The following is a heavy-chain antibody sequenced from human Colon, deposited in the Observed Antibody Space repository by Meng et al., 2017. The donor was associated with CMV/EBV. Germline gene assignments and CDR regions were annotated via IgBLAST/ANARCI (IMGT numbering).Heavy chain of an antibody. CDR1: GFVFRSYG. CDR3: ARATESSSGYYFDY. CDR2: IGYDGSNK. Sequence: GESLKISCAASGFVFRSYGMHWVRQAPGKGLEWLANIGYDGSNKNYADSVKGRFTVSRDNSKNTLDLQIDSLRPEDTAVYYCARATESSSGYYFDYWGQGTLVTVSS. J-gene: IGHJ4*02. D-gene: IGHD6-6*01. V-gene: IGHV3-30*02.